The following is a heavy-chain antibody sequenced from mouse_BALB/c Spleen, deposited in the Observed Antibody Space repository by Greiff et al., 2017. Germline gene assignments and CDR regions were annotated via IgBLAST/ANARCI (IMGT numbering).Heavy chain of an antibody. Sequence: EVKLVESGGGLVQPGGSLRLSCATSGFTFSDFYMEWVRQPPGKRLEWIAASRNKANDYTTEYSASVKGRFIVSRDTSQSILYLQMNALRAEDTAIYYCARDAKYGNERGFDVWGAGTTVTVSS. CDR1: GFTFSDFY. D-gene: IGHD2-10*02. J-gene: IGHJ1*01. V-gene: IGHV7-1*02. CDR3: ARDAKYGNERGFDV. CDR2: SRNKANDYTT.